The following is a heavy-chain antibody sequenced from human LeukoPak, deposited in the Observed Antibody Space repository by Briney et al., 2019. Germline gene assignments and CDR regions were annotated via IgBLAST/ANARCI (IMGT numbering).Heavy chain of an antibody. Sequence: SDTLSLICTVSGDYVNKHQWSWVRQPPGKGLEWIAYIHHSGSTNYNPSLKNRVTISIDTSKNQFSLRLISVTAADTAVYYCARYPLAFDFWGQGILVTVSS. J-gene: IGHJ4*02. CDR1: GDYVNKHQ. D-gene: IGHD6-6*01. CDR2: IHHSGST. V-gene: IGHV4-59*02. CDR3: ARYPLAFDF.